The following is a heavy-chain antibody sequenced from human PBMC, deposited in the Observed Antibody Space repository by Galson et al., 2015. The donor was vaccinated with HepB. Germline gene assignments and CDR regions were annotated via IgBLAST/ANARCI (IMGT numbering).Heavy chain of an antibody. Sequence: ETLSLTCTVSGGSISSYYWSWIRQPPGKGLEWIGYIYYSGSTNYNPSLKSRVTISVDTSKNQFSLKLSSVTAADTAVYYCARDSQGRFHNWFDPWGQGTLVTVSS. V-gene: IGHV4-59*01. CDR2: IYYSGST. CDR3: ARDSQGRFHNWFDP. J-gene: IGHJ5*02. D-gene: IGHD2/OR15-2a*01. CDR1: GGSISSYY.